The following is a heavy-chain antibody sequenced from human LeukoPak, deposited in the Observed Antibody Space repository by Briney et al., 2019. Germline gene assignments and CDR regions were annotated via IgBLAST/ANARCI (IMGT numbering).Heavy chain of an antibody. J-gene: IGHJ3*02. CDR1: GGTFSSYA. Sequence: ASVKVSCKASGGTFSSYAISWVRQAPGQGLEWMGRIIPILGIANYAQKFQGRVTITADKSTSTAYMELSSLRSEDTAVYYCARAPRDDLYSSSWYRAFDIWGQGTMVTVSS. V-gene: IGHV1-69*04. D-gene: IGHD6-13*01. CDR2: IIPILGIA. CDR3: ARAPRDDLYSSSWYRAFDI.